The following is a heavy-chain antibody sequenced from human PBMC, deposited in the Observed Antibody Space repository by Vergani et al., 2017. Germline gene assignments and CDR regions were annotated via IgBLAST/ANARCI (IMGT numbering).Heavy chain of an antibody. CDR1: GGSFNTYY. V-gene: IGHV4-59*08. CDR3: ARAFGGFVVDPADHRRYYSYYMDV. J-gene: IGHJ6*03. Sequence: QVQLEESGPGLVKPSETLSLTCTVSGGSFNTYYWSWIRQSPGKGLEWIGYIYSTGSTNYNPSLNSRVTMSVDTSKNQFSLNLDSVTAADTAIYYCARAFGGFVVDPADHRRYYSYYMDVWGKGTTVTVSS. D-gene: IGHD2-2*01. CDR2: IYSTGST.